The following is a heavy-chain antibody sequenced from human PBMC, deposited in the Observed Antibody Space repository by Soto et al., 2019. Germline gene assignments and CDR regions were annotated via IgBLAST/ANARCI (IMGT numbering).Heavy chain of an antibody. V-gene: IGHV3-11*06. Sequence: PGGSLRLSCAASGFTFSDYYMSWIRQAPGKGLEWVSYISSSSSYTNYADSVKGRFTISRDNAKNSLYLQMNSLRAEDTAVYYCARGHHYDILTGYPIYGMDVWGQGTTVTVSS. CDR2: ISSSSSYT. CDR1: GFTFSDYY. J-gene: IGHJ6*02. CDR3: ARGHHYDILTGYPIYGMDV. D-gene: IGHD3-9*01.